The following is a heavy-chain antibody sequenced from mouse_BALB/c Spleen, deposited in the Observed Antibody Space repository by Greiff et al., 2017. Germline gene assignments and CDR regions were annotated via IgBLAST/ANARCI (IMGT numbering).Heavy chain of an antibody. D-gene: IGHD1-2*01. Sequence: VQLQQSGAELVRPGVSVKISCKGSGYTFTDYAMHWVKQSHAKSLEWIGVISTYYGDASYNQKFKGKATMTVDKSSSTAYMELARLTSEDSAIYYCARGDTTAPYAMDYWGQGTSVTVSS. CDR2: ISTYYGDA. J-gene: IGHJ4*01. V-gene: IGHV1S137*01. CDR3: ARGDTTAPYAMDY. CDR1: GYTFTDYA.